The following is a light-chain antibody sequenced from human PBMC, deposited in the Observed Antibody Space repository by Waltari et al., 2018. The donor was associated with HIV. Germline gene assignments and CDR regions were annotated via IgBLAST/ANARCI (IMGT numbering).Light chain of an antibody. CDR3: LQHNTHPWT. CDR1: RGIKKD. Sequence: DIQMTRSPSSLSASVGDRVNITCRASRGIKKDLGWYQQKPGKAPTRLIYAASILQSAVPSSFIGSGSGTEFTLTLSTLQTEDLAPYYCLQHNTHPWTFGQGTKVEIK. CDR2: AAS. J-gene: IGKJ1*01. V-gene: IGKV1-17*01.